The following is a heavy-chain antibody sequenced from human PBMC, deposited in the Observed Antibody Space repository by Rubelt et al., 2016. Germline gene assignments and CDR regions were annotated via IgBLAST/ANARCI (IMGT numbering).Heavy chain of an antibody. CDR3: ARYTDYESNFDY. J-gene: IGHJ4*02. CDR2: IYYRWST. D-gene: IGHD4-17*01. V-gene: IGHV4-39*07. Sequence: QLQLQESGPGLVQPSETLSLTCTVSGGSISSSSYYWGWLRQPPGNGLEWIGSIYYRWSTYYNPPLKRRVTRSVETSKNQFSLKLSSVTAADTAGYYCARYTDYESNFDYWGQGTLVTVSS. CDR1: GGSISSSSYY.